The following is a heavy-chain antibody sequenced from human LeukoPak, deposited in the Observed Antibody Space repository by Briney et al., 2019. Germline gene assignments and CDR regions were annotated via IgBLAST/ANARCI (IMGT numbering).Heavy chain of an antibody. CDR3: AKGSSGYFVDL. CDR1: GVIFNNYG. Sequence: GGSLRLSCAASGVIFNNYGLSWVRQAPGKGLEWVSAISNDGGGTNYADFVKGRFTIARDNSKNTLFLQMDSLRAEDTALYYCAKGSSGYFVDLWGQGTLVTVSS. D-gene: IGHD3-22*01. V-gene: IGHV3-23*01. J-gene: IGHJ5*02. CDR2: ISNDGGGT.